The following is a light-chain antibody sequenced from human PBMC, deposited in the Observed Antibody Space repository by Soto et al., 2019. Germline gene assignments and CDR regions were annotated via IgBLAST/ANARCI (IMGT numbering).Light chain of an antibody. CDR2: DVT. J-gene: IGLJ1*01. Sequence: QSALTQPASLSGSPGQSITISCTGTSSDVGGYNYVSWYQQHPGKAPKLIIYDVTNRPSGVSNRFFGSKSGNTASLTISGLQAEDEADYYCSSYRASSTTHYVFGTGTKLPVL. CDR3: SSYRASSTTHYV. V-gene: IGLV2-14*03. CDR1: SSDVGGYNY.